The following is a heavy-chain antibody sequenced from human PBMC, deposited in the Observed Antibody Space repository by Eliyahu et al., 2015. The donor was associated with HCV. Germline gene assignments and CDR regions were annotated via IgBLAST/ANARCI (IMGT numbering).Heavy chain of an antibody. J-gene: IGHJ4*02. CDR3: ARGDTTKWPPWCFDN. Sequence: QVHLEQSGAEVKKPGSSVKVSCKASGGTFGSVAISWVRQAPGHGLEWMGGITPVFGRADYAQKFQARVTITADMSSQTTYMELTSLTSEDTAVYYCARGDTTKWPPWCFDNWGQGTRVTVSS. CDR1: GGTFGSVA. D-gene: IGHD1-26*01. CDR2: ITPVFGRA. V-gene: IGHV1-69*06.